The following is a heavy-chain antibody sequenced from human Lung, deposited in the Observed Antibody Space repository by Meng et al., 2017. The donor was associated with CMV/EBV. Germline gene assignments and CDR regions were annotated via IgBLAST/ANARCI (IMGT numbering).Heavy chain of an antibody. CDR2: IYAGYGYA. J-gene: IGHJ6*01. Sequence: GESLKISCAASGFIFSNYAMNWVRQAPGKGLEWVSIIYAGYGYAYYADSVEGRFTVSRDNSKNKLFLQMSDLRAEDTAVYYCVRDGFHCWSNSCQRQYFSYGLDVWXQGNXVTVDS. CDR3: VRDGFHCWSNSCQRQYFSYGLDV. V-gene: IGHV3-23*03. D-gene: IGHD3-3*02. CDR1: GFIFSNYA.